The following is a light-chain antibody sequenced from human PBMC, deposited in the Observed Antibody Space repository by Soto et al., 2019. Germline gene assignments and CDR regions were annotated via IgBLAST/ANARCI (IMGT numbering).Light chain of an antibody. CDR3: QQYKNWPTGT. V-gene: IGKV3-15*01. Sequence: ILMTQSPATLSVSPGERATLSCRASQSFSNNLAWYQQQPGQDHRLLIYDASTMATSIPASVSGSGSGTQFTRTIMGLQSEDFADYYCQQYKNWPTGTFGQGTKVAIK. J-gene: IGKJ1*01. CDR1: QSFSNN. CDR2: DAS.